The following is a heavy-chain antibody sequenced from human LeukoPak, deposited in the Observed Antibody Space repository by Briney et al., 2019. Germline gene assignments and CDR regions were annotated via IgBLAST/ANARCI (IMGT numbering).Heavy chain of an antibody. V-gene: IGHV3-7*01. CDR2: IKQDGSEE. D-gene: IGHD4-23*01. Sequence: PGGSLRLSCAASGFTFSSYWMSWVRQAPGKGLEWVANIKQDGSEEYYVDSVKGRFTISRDNAKNTLYLQMNSLRVEDTAVYYCARGRPHGNDYWGQGTLVTVSS. CDR1: GFTFSSYW. CDR3: ARGRPHGNDY. J-gene: IGHJ4*02.